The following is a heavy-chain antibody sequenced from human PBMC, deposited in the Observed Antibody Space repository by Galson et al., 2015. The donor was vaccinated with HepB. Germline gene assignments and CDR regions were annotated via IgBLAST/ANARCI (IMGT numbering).Heavy chain of an antibody. CDR2: IKEDGSTR. CDR1: GFTFSTTW. J-gene: IGHJ4*02. D-gene: IGHD6-19*01. CDR3: ARDTGSGWFDY. V-gene: IGHV3-7*01. Sequence: SLRLSCAASGFTFSTTWMSWVRQAPGKGLEWVANIKEDGSTRYYLDSVTGRFTISRDNAKNSLYLQMNSLRPEDTAVYFCARDTGSGWFDYWGQGTLVTVSS.